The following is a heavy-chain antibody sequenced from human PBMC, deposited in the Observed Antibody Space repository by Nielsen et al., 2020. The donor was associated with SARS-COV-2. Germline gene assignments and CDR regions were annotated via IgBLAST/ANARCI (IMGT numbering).Heavy chain of an antibody. CDR1: GFTFSVYG. CDR2: ISYDGSNK. J-gene: IGHJ4*02. V-gene: IGHV3-30*03. D-gene: IGHD4-17*01. CDR3: AREHYGDAHRDDYFDY. Sequence: GESLKISCAASGFTFSVYGMHWVRQAPGKGLEWVAVISYDGSNKYYADSVKGRFTISRDNSKNTLYLQMNSLRAEDTAVYYCAREHYGDAHRDDYFDYWGQGTLVTVSS.